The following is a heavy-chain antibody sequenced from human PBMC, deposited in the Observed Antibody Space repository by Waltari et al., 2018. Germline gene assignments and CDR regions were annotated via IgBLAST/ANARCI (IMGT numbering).Heavy chain of an antibody. CDR2: NDDKGGI. V-gene: IGHV4-34*02. Sequence: QVQLQQWGAGLLKPTETLSLTCAVSGGSLSGYYWTWIRQSPGKGLEWIGDNDDKGGIKYKPSFTSRLMISVDKSRKQFLLRLAYVSAADTAIYYCGRGGGHCGRTSCYIDTWGQGTLVTVSS. J-gene: IGHJ5*02. CDR1: GGSLSGYY. D-gene: IGHD2-2*01. CDR3: GRGGGHCGRTSCYIDT.